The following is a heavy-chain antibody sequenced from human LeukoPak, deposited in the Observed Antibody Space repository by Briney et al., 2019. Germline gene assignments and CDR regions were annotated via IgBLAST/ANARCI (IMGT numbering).Heavy chain of an antibody. J-gene: IGHJ6*03. CDR2: ISSDGGGT. V-gene: IGHV3-64*01. D-gene: IGHD1-26*01. CDR1: GFTFRDYT. Sequence: GGSLRLSCVVSGFTFRDYTMHWVRQAPGKGLEDVAVISSDGGGTYYATSVRGRFTISRDNSNNALYLHMGNLRADDMGMYFCARESVASTNSYFYYMDVWGKGTTVTISS. CDR3: ARESVASTNSYFYYMDV.